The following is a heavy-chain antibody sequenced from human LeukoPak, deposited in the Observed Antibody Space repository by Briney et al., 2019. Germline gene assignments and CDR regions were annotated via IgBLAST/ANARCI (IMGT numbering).Heavy chain of an antibody. CDR1: GFTFNAYE. D-gene: IGHD2-15*01. V-gene: IGHV3-74*01. CDR2: IDAVGSCK. CDR3: AFLISLHCRGITCSDF. Sequence: GGSLRLSCAASGFTFNAYEMYWVRETPGKGPVYVLGIDAVGSCKRYADSVKGRFTISRDNAKNTMFLQMSSLRVEDTAVYYCAFLISLHCRGITCSDFWGQGTLVTGSS. J-gene: IGHJ4*02.